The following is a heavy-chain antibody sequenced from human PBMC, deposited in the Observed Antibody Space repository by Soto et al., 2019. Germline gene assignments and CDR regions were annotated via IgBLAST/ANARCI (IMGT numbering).Heavy chain of an antibody. CDR3: AHIVVAGLGYYFDY. D-gene: IGHD6-19*01. V-gene: IGHV2-5*02. J-gene: IGHJ4*02. Sequence: QITLKESGPTLVKPTQTLTLTRTFSGFSLSRTRMAVGWIRQTPGQALEWLALIYWDDEKRYSPFLKSRLTITQDTSTNQVVLTMSNMDPVDTARYYCAHIVVAGLGYYFDYWGQGTLVTVSS. CDR2: IYWDDEK. CDR1: GFSLSRTRMA.